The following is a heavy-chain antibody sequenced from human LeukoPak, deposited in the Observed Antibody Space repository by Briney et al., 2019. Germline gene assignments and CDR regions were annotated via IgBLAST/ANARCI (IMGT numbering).Heavy chain of an antibody. CDR1: GFIFRNYV. CDR2: IWHDGSAE. CDR3: ARDSRGGWSGYFDL. V-gene: IGHV3-33*07. Sequence: GGSLRLSCAASGFIFRNYVMYWVRQAPGKGLEGVAVIWHDGSAEFYADSVKGRFSISRDDSKNTVYLQMNSLRVEDTSLYYCARDSRGGWSGYFDLWGQGIVVTVSS. D-gene: IGHD6-19*01. J-gene: IGHJ4*02.